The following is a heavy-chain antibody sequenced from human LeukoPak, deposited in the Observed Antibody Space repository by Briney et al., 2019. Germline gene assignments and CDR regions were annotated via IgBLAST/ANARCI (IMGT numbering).Heavy chain of an antibody. J-gene: IGHJ4*02. CDR2: INHSGST. D-gene: IGHD4-11*01. V-gene: IGHV4-34*01. Sequence: SETLSLTCAVYGGSFSGYYWSWIRQPPGKGLEWIGEINHSGSTNYNPSLKSRVTISVDTSKNQFSLKLSSVTAADTAVYYCARGRTVIDYWGQGTLVTVSS. CDR1: GGSFSGYY. CDR3: ARGRTVIDY.